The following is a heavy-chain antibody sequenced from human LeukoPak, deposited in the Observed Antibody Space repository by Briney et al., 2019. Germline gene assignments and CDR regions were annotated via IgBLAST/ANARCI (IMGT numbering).Heavy chain of an antibody. V-gene: IGHV5-51*01. Sequence: GESLKISCKGSGYSFTSYWIGWVRQMPGKGLEWMRIIYPGDSDTRYSPSFQGQVTISADKTISTAYLLWSSLKASDTAMYYCARQEYCSGGSCYTWFDPWGQGTLVIVSS. CDR3: ARQEYCSGGSCYTWFDP. J-gene: IGHJ5*02. CDR2: IYPGDSDT. D-gene: IGHD2-15*01. CDR1: GYSFTSYW.